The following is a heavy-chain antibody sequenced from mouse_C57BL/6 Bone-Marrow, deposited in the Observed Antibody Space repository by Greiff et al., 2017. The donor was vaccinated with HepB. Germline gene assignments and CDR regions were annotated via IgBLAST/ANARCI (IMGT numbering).Heavy chain of an antibody. Sequence: VQLQQPGAELVKPGASVKLSCKASGYTFTSYWITWVRQRPGQGLEWIGDIYPGSGSTNYNEKFKSKATLTVDTSSSTTYMQLSSLTSEDSAVYYCEFPGTRAMDYWGQGTSVTVSS. CDR3: EFPGTRAMDY. D-gene: IGHD4-1*01. J-gene: IGHJ4*01. V-gene: IGHV1-55*01. CDR1: GYTFTSYW. CDR2: IYPGSGST.